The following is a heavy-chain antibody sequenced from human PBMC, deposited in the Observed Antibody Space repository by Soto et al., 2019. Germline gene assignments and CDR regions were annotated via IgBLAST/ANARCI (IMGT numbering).Heavy chain of an antibody. CDR3: ARPTYTDSSGSYDY. V-gene: IGHV4-34*01. D-gene: IGHD3-10*01. CDR2: INHRGTT. Sequence: PSETLSLTCGVYGGSFSDYHWSWIRQPPGKGLEWIGEINHRGTTNYNSSLMSRVTISVDTSKSQFSLRLSSVTAADTAVYYCARPTYTDSSGSYDYWGQGALVTVSS. J-gene: IGHJ4*02. CDR1: GGSFSDYH.